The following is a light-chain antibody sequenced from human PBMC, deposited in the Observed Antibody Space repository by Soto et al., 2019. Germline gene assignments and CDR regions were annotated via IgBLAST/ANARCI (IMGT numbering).Light chain of an antibody. CDR2: AAS. CDR3: EQSYSTPFT. CDR1: QYISTY. V-gene: IGKV1-39*01. J-gene: IGKJ2*01. Sequence: DIQMTQSPSSLSASVGDRVTITCRASQYISTYLNWYQQKPGKDPKLLFYAASSLQSGVPSKFSGSGSGTDFTLTISSLQPEDFATYYCEQSYSTPFTFGQGTKLEIK.